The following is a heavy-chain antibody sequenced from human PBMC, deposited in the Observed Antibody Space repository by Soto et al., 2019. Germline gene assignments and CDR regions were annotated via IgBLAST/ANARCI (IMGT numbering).Heavy chain of an antibody. V-gene: IGHV4-34*01. CDR2: INHSGST. CDR1: GGSFSGYY. Sequence: SETLSLTCAVYGGSFSGYYWSWIRQPPGKGLEWIGEINHSGSTNYNPSLKSRVTISVDTSKNQFSLKLSSVTAADTAVYYCARGSNYDILTGLGPYFDYWGQGTLVTVSS. D-gene: IGHD3-9*01. CDR3: ARGSNYDILTGLGPYFDY. J-gene: IGHJ4*02.